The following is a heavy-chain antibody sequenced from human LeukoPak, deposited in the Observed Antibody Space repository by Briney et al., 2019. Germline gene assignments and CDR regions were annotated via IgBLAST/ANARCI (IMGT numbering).Heavy chain of an antibody. CDR3: TTQHSSSWPRVFDY. Sequence: GGSLRLSCAASGFTFSNAWMRWVGQAPGKGLEWVGRIKSKTDGGTTDYAAPVKGRFTISRDDPDNTLYLQMNSLKTEDTDVYYCTTQHSSSWPRVFDYWGQGTLVTVSS. CDR2: IKSKTDGGTT. J-gene: IGHJ4*02. V-gene: IGHV3-15*01. D-gene: IGHD6-13*01. CDR1: GFTFSNAW.